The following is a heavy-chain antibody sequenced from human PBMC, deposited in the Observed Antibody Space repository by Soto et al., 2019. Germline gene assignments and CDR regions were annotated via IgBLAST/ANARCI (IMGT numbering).Heavy chain of an antibody. J-gene: IGHJ3*01. CDR3: AVRPGGRHDPFYF. D-gene: IGHD1-26*01. CDR2: LYYSGNT. Sequence: QTQLLESGPGLVKPSETLSLTCSVSGDSISSSHYYWDWIRQPPGKGLEWIGGLYYSGNTYYSPSLKSRVTISVDTAKNQFSRNRRSVTAADTAVYYCAVRPGGRHDPFYFWGQGTMATVSS. V-gene: IGHV4-39*01. CDR1: GDSISSSHYY.